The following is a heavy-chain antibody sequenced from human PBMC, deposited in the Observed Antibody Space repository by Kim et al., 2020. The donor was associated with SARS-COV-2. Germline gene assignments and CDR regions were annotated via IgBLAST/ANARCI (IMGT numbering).Heavy chain of an antibody. Sequence: SETLSLTCTVSGGSISSSSYYWGWIRQPPGKGLEWIGSIYYSGSTYYNPSLKSRVTISVDTSKNQFSLKLSSVTAADTAVYYCARDFSYYYDSSGYGAFDIWGQGTMVTVSS. CDR1: GGSISSSSYY. CDR2: IYYSGST. D-gene: IGHD3-22*01. V-gene: IGHV4-39*07. CDR3: ARDFSYYYDSSGYGAFDI. J-gene: IGHJ3*02.